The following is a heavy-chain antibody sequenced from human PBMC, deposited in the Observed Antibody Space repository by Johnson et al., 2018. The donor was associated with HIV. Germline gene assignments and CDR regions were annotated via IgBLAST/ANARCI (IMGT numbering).Heavy chain of an antibody. Sequence: QVQLVESGGGVVQPGRSLRLSCAASGFTFSSYAMHWVRQAPGKGLEWVAVISYDGSNKYYADSVKGRFTISRDNSKNTLYLQMNSLRAEDTAVYYCAKGWDPITTVNTFAFDIWGQGTMVTVSS. D-gene: IGHD4-11*01. CDR3: AKGWDPITTVNTFAFDI. V-gene: IGHV3-30*04. J-gene: IGHJ3*02. CDR2: ISYDGSNK. CDR1: GFTFSSYA.